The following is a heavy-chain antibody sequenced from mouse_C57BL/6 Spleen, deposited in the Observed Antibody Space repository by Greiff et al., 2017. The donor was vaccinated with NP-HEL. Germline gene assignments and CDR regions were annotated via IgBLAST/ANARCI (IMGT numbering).Heavy chain of an antibody. CDR1: GFTFSSYG. CDR2: ISSGGSYT. V-gene: IGHV5-6*01. D-gene: IGHD2-1*01. J-gene: IGHJ2*01. CDR3: ARRVTTAGGYFDY. Sequence: EVKLVESGGDLVKPGGSLKLSCAASGFTFSSYGMSWVRQTPDKRLEWVATISSGGSYTYYPDSVKGRFTISRDNAKNTLYLQMSSLKSEDTAMYYCARRVTTAGGYFDYWGQGTTLTVSS.